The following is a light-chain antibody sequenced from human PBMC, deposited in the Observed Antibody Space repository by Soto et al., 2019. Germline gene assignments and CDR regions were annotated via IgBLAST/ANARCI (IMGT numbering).Light chain of an antibody. CDR1: QDISNN. CDR2: AAS. CDR3: QQCKSYSLT. Sequence: DIQMTQSPSSLSASVGDRVTITCRASQDISNNLAWFQQKPGKGPKSLIYAASSLQSGVSSKFSGSVYGTDFTLTISSLQAEDVATYYCQQCKSYSLTFGGGTKGEIK. V-gene: IGKV1-16*02. J-gene: IGKJ4*01.